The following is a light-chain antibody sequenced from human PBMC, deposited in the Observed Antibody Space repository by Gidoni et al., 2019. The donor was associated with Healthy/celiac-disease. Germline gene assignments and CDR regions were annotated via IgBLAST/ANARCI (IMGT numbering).Light chain of an antibody. J-gene: IGKJ1*01. V-gene: IGKV3-11*01. CDR1: QSVSSY. Sequence: EIVLTQFPDTLYLSPGERATLSCRDSQSVSSYLAWYQQKPGQAPRLLIYDASNRATGIPARFSGSGSGTDFTLTISSLEPEDFAVYYCQQRSNWPPWTFXQXTKVEIK. CDR2: DAS. CDR3: QQRSNWPPWT.